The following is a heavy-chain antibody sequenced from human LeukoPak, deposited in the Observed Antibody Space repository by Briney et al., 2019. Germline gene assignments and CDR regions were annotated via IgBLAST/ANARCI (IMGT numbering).Heavy chain of an antibody. V-gene: IGHV1-24*01. CDR3: ATRDSSRTSPDYYYYYMDV. CDR1: GYTLTELS. CDR2: FDPEDGET. Sequence: ASVKVSCKVSGYTLTELSMHWVRQAPGKGLEWMGGFDPEDGETIYAQKFQGRVTMTEDTPTDTAYMELSSLRSEDTAVYYCATRDSSRTSPDYYYYYMDVWGKGTTVTVSS. J-gene: IGHJ6*03. D-gene: IGHD6-13*01.